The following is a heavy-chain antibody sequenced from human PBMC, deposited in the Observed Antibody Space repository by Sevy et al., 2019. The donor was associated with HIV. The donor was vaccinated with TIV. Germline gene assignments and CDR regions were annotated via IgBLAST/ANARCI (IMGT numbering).Heavy chain of an antibody. CDR2: INPNSGGT. Sequence: ASVEVSCKASGYTFTGYYMHWVRQAPGQGLEWMGRINPNSGGTNYAQKFQGRVTMTRDTSISTAYMELSRLRSDDTAVYYCAGLRITMVQGVIITTWFDPWGQGTLVTVSS. V-gene: IGHV1-2*06. D-gene: IGHD3-10*01. J-gene: IGHJ5*02. CDR1: GYTFTGYY. CDR3: AGLRITMVQGVIITTWFDP.